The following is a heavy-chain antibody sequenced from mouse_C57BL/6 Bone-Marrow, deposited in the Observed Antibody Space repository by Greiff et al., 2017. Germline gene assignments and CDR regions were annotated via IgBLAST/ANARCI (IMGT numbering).Heavy chain of an antibody. CDR1: GYTFTSYW. V-gene: IGHV1-69*01. Sequence: QVQLQQPGAELVMPGASVKLSCKASGYTFTSYWMHWVKQRPGQGLEWIGEIDPSDSYTNYNQKFKGKSTLTVDKSSSTAYMQLSSLTSEDSAVYYCAREPIYYDYDGYYFDSWGQGTTLTVSS. D-gene: IGHD2-4*01. CDR2: IDPSDSYT. J-gene: IGHJ2*01. CDR3: AREPIYYDYDGYYFDS.